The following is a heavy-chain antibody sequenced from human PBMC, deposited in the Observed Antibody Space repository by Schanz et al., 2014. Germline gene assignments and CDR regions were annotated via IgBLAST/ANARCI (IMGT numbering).Heavy chain of an antibody. CDR1: GFTFSTYY. J-gene: IGHJ4*02. Sequence: VQLVESGGGVVQPGGSLRLSCAASGFTFSTYYMNWVRQAPGKGLEWVSSISSSSSYISYADSVKGRFTISRDNAKNSLFLQMNSLRAEDTAVYYCAGGEYQLLYGNWGQGTLVTVSS. CDR3: AGGEYQLLYGN. D-gene: IGHD2-2*02. V-gene: IGHV3-21*01. CDR2: ISSSSSYI.